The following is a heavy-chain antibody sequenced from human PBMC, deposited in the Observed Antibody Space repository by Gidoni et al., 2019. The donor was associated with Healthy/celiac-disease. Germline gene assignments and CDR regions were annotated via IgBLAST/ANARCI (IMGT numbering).Heavy chain of an antibody. J-gene: IGHJ3*02. D-gene: IGHD1-7*01. V-gene: IGHV3-21*01. CDR3: AKSITGTTHDAFDI. CDR1: GFTFSSYS. CDR2: ISSSSSYI. Sequence: SGFTFSSYSMNWVRQAPGKGLEWVSSISSSSSYIHYADSVKGRFTISRDNAKNSLYLQMNSLRAEDTAVYYCAKSITGTTHDAFDIWGQGTMVTVSS.